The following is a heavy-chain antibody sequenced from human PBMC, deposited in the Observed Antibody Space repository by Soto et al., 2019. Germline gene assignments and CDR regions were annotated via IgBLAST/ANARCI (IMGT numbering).Heavy chain of an antibody. CDR1: WYKVTSSA. CDR2: ISAYNGNT. Sequence: GLCTAAWYKVTSSAIIFWRIPTPPWLEWMGWISAYNGNTNYAQKLQGRVTMTTDTSTSTAYMELRSLRSDDTAVYYCARGPYSNPRDYYYGMDVWGRGTMVNGS. CDR3: ARGPYSNPRDYYYGMDV. J-gene: IGHJ6*02. V-gene: IGHV1-18*04. D-gene: IGHD4-4*01.